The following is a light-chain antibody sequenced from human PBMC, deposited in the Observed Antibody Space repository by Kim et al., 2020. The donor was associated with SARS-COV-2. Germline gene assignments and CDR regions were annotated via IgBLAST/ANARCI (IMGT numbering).Light chain of an antibody. Sequence: GQSVTISCTGTSSDVDAYDYVSWYQQHPGRAPRLMIYEVNQRPSGVPDRFSGSKSGNTASLTVSGLQAEDEADYHCSSYAGGTKVVFGGGTRLTVL. CDR2: EVN. CDR1: SSDVDAYDY. J-gene: IGLJ3*02. V-gene: IGLV2-8*01. CDR3: SSYAGGTKVV.